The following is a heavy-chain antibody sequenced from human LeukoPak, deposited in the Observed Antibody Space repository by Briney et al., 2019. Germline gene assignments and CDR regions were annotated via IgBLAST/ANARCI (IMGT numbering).Heavy chain of an antibody. CDR2: ISYDENYR. J-gene: IGHJ5*02. V-gene: IGHV3-30*18. CDR1: GFSFGTYG. CDR3: AKDLRAYRGSGGPYVDT. Sequence: GRSLRLSCAASGFSFGTYGMHWVRQAPGKGLEWVALISYDENYRNYADSVRGRFSISRDTSRNTLFLQMNGLSTEDTAVYYCAKDLRAYRGSGGPYVDTWGQGTLVTVSS. D-gene: IGHD3-10*01.